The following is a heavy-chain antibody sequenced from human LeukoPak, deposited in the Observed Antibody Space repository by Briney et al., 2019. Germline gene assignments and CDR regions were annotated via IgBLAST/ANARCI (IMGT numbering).Heavy chain of an antibody. V-gene: IGHV4-39*01. CDR3: ARPDGYICHYHYMDD. CDR1: GGSIDSSSYY. D-gene: IGHD5-24*01. J-gene: IGHJ6*03. CDR2: IHYSGST. Sequence: ETLSLTCTVSGGSIDSSSYYWGWVRQPPRKGLEWIGTIHYSGSTYYNPSLESRVTISIDTSKNQFSLKVNSVTAADTAVYYCARPDGYICHYHYMDDWGKGTTVTVSS.